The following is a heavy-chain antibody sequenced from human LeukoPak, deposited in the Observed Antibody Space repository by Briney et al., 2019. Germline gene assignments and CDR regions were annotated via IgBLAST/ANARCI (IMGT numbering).Heavy chain of an antibody. CDR1: GGSVSSGSYY. V-gene: IGHV4-61*01. CDR2: IYYSGST. D-gene: IGHD2-21*02. CDR3: ARGNIVVVTAYDY. Sequence: SETLSLTCTASGGSVSSGSYYWSWIRQPPGKGLEWIGYIYYSGSTNYNPSLKSRVTISVDTSKNQFSLKLSSVTAADTAVYYCARGNIVVVTAYDYWGQGTLVTVSS. J-gene: IGHJ4*02.